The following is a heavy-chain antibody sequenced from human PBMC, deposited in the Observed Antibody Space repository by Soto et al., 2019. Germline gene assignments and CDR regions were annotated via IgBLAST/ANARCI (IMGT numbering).Heavy chain of an antibody. CDR2: IYWDDSY. Sequence: QITLKESGPPLVKPTQTLTLTCTFSGFSLSTSGVGVGWIRQPPGKALEWLAVIYWDDSYHYSPSLRSRLTITKDTSKNQVVITMTNMDPVDTATYYCAHKGYGDYPLDYWGQGTLVTVSS. CDR3: AHKGYGDYPLDY. CDR1: GFSLSTSGVG. D-gene: IGHD4-17*01. V-gene: IGHV2-5*02. J-gene: IGHJ4*02.